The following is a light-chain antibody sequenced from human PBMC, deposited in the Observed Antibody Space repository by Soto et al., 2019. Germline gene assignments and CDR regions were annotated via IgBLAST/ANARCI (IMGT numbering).Light chain of an antibody. CDR2: DVS. CDR3: SSYTGGSTYV. Sequence: QPVLTQPASVSGSPVQSITISCTGTSSDIGGYKYVSWYQQHPGKAPKLMIYDVSNRPSGVSNRFSGSKSGNTATLTISGLQGEDEAEYYCSSYTGGSTYVFGTGTKLTVL. V-gene: IGLV2-14*01. CDR1: SSDIGGYKY. J-gene: IGLJ1*01.